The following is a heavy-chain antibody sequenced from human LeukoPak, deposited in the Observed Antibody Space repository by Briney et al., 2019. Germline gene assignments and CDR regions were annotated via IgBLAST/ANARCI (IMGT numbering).Heavy chain of an antibody. J-gene: IGHJ4*02. CDR3: ARDLGYDSSGYYFPLGY. CDR1: GGSISGYY. D-gene: IGHD3-22*01. Sequence: ASETLSLTCTVSGGSISGYYWSWIRQPPGKGLEWIGYIYYSGSTNYNPSLKSRVTISVDTSKNQFSLKLSSVTAADTAVYYCARDLGYDSSGYYFPLGYWGQGTLVTVSS. V-gene: IGHV4-59*01. CDR2: IYYSGST.